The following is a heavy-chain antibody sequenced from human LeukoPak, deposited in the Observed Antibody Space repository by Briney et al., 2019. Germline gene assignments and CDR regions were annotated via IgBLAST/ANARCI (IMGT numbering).Heavy chain of an antibody. D-gene: IGHD1-1*01. V-gene: IGHV3-48*01. CDR2: ISSDSTTI. J-gene: IGHJ4*02. Sequence: SGGSLRLSCAASGFTFRNYNMNWVRQAPGKGLEWISYISSDSTTIYYADSVKSRFTISRDNAKNSLYLQMNSLRAEDTAVYYCARDITELERLFDYWGQGTLVTVSS. CDR3: ARDITELERLFDY. CDR1: GFTFRNYN.